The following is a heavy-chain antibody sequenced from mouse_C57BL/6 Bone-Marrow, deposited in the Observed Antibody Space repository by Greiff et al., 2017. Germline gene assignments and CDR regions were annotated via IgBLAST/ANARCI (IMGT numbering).Heavy chain of an antibody. CDR2: ISDGGSYT. J-gene: IGHJ2*01. CDR1: GFTFSSYA. D-gene: IGHD2-4*01. V-gene: IGHV5-4*01. Sequence: EVQLVESGGGLVKPGGSLKLSCAASGFTFSSYAMSWVRQTPEKRLEWVATISDGGSYTYYPDNVKGRFTISRDNAKNNLYLQMSHLKSEDTAMYYCARDVGLPYYFDYWGQGTTLTVSS. CDR3: ARDVGLPYYFDY.